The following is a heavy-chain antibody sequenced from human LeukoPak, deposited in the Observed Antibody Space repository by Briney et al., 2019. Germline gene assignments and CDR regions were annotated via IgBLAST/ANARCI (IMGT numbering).Heavy chain of an antibody. CDR2: ISGSGGST. Sequence: GGSLRLSCAASGFTFSAYGMSWVRQAPGKGLEWVSGISGSGGSTYYADSVKGRFIISRDNPKNTVYLQVNSLRAEDTAVYYCAKDLRFVEWLTELDYWGQGTLVTVSS. J-gene: IGHJ4*02. CDR1: GFTFSAYG. V-gene: IGHV3-23*01. D-gene: IGHD3-3*01. CDR3: AKDLRFVEWLTELDY.